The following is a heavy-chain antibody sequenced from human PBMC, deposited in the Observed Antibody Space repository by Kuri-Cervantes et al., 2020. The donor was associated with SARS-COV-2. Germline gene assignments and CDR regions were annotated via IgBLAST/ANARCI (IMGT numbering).Heavy chain of an antibody. CDR1: GYTFTSYD. CDR2: MNPNSGST. CDR3: ARDSVGDYGSSYLDY. Sequence: ASVKVSCKASGYTFTSYDINWVRQATGQGLEWMGWMNPNSGSTGYAPKFQGRVTITRNTSISTAYMELSSLRAEDTAVYYCARDSVGDYGSSYLDYWGQGTLVAVSS. V-gene: IGHV1-8*03. D-gene: IGHD4-17*01. J-gene: IGHJ4*02.